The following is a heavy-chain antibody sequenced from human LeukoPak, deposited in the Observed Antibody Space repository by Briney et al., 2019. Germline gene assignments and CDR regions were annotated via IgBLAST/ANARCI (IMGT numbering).Heavy chain of an antibody. V-gene: IGHV4-34*01. D-gene: IGHD2-15*01. Sequence: SETLSLTCAVYGGSFSGYYWSWIRQPPGKGLEWIGEINHTGSTNYNPSLKSRVTISVDTSKNQFSLKLSSVTAADTAVYYCAREKAQGQLGYCSGGSCYPPPDWGQGTLVTVSS. CDR1: GGSFSGYY. CDR3: AREKAQGQLGYCSGGSCYPPPD. CDR2: INHTGST. J-gene: IGHJ4*02.